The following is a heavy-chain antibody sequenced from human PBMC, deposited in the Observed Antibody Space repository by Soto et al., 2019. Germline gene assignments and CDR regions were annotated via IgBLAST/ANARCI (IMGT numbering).Heavy chain of an antibody. Sequence: VSGPTLVNPTQTLTLTCTFSGFSLTTRGMCVSWIRQPPGKALEWLALIDWDDDKHYSTSLKTRLTISKDTSKNQVVLTMTNMDPVDTATYYCARIAYGSGSYYPRQEYCFDYWGQGTLVTVSS. J-gene: IGHJ4*02. CDR1: GFSLTTRGMC. D-gene: IGHD3-10*01. CDR3: ARIAYGSGSYYPRQEYCFDY. CDR2: IDWDDDK. V-gene: IGHV2-70*01.